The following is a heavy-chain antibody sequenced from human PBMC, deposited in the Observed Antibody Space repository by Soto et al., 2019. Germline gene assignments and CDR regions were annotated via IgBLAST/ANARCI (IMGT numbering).Heavy chain of an antibody. CDR3: TRDHIWVTDDAFDI. J-gene: IGHJ3*02. CDR2: IRSKAYGGTT. V-gene: IGHV3-49*03. D-gene: IGHD2-21*02. Sequence: GGSLRLSCTASGFTFGDYAMSWFRQAPGKGLEWVGFIRSKAYGGTTEYAASVKGRFTISRDDSKSIAYLQMNSLKTEDTAVYYCTRDHIWVTDDAFDIWGQGTMVTVSS. CDR1: GFTFGDYA.